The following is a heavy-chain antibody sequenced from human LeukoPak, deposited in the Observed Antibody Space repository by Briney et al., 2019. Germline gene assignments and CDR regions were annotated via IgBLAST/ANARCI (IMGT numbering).Heavy chain of an antibody. J-gene: IGHJ6*03. CDR2: ISSSSSYI. D-gene: IGHD3-10*01. V-gene: IGHV3-21*01. CDR3: AKDGSGSYYYYYYMDV. CDR1: GFTFSSYW. Sequence: GGSLRLSCAASGFTFSSYWMNWVRQAPGKGLEWVSSISSSSSYIYYADSVKGRFTISRDNAKNSLYLQMNSLRAEDTAVYYCAKDGSGSYYYYYYMDVWGKGTTVTISS.